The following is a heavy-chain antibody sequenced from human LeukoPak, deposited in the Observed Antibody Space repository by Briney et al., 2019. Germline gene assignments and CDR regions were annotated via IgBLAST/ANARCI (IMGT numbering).Heavy chain of an antibody. CDR1: GYTFTSYG. CDR3: ARDREFSPYGMDL. Sequence: ASVKVSCKASGYTFTSYGISWVRQAPGQGLEWMGWISAYNGNTNYEQKFQGRITLTTDTSTSTAYMEVRSLKSDDTAVYYCARDREFSPYGMDLWGQGTTVIVSS. D-gene: IGHD5-24*01. V-gene: IGHV1-18*01. CDR2: ISAYNGNT. J-gene: IGHJ6*02.